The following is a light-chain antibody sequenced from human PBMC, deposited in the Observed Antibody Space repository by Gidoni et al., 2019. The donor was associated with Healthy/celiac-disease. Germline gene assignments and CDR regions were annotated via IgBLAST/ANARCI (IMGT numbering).Light chain of an antibody. CDR3: LLSYSGVVV. Sequence: QAVVTQEPSLTVSPGGTVTPPCGSSTGAGTSGHYPYWFQQKPGPAPRTLIYDTSNKHTWTPPRFSGSLLGVKAALTLLGAQPEDEADYYCLLSYSGVVVFGGGTKLTVL. CDR1: TGAGTSGHY. V-gene: IGLV7-46*02. CDR2: DTS. J-gene: IGLJ2*01.